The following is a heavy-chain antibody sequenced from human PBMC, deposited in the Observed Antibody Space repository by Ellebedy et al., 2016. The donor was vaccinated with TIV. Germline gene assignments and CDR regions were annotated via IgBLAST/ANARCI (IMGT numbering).Heavy chain of an antibody. CDR1: GFNVNSYW. D-gene: IGHD3-10*02. J-gene: IGHJ4*02. V-gene: IGHV3-7*05. CDR3: ATLVRGGFGFFDY. CDR2: INQDRRHI. Sequence: GESLKISCAVSGFNVNSYWMSWVRQAPGKGLEWVANINQDRRHIYYMASVKGRFTISRDDSQNTLYLQMNSLRTEDTAVYFCATLVRGGFGFFDYWGQGALVTVSS.